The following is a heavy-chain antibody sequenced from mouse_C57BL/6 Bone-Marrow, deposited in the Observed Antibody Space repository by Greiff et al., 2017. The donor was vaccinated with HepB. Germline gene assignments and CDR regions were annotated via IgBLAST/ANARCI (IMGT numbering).Heavy chain of an antibody. J-gene: IGHJ3*01. V-gene: IGHV5-9-1*02. CDR3: TREPYSNYPPWFAY. Sequence: EVKVVESGEGLVKPGGSLKLSCAASGFTFSSYAMSWVRQTPEKRLEWVAYISSGGDYIYYADTVKGRFTISRDNARNTLYLQMSSLKSEDTAMYYCTREPYSNYPPWFAYWGQGTLVTVSA. D-gene: IGHD2-5*01. CDR2: ISSGGDYI. CDR1: GFTFSSYA.